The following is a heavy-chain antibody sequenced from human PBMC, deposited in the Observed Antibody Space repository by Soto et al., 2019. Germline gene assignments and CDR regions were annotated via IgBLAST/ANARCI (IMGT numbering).Heavy chain of an antibody. D-gene: IGHD5-12*01. CDR3: ARDSGYDSNWFDP. CDR1: GGSISSGDYY. CDR2: IYYSGST. V-gene: IGHV4-30-4*01. Sequence: QVQLQESGPGLVKPSQTLSLTCTVSGGSISSGDYYWSWIRQPPGKGLEWIGYIYYSGSTYYNPALKSRVTISVDTSKNPFSLKLGSVTAADTAVYYCARDSGYDSNWFDPWGQGTLVTVSS. J-gene: IGHJ5*02.